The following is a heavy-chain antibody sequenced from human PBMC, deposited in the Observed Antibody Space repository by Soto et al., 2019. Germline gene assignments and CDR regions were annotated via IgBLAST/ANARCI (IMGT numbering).Heavy chain of an antibody. CDR3: ARGYEIAVDGTFLNGWFDT. Sequence: GXSVKVSCKASGYTFTGYDIHWVRQATGQGLEWMGWMNPNSGNTGYAQKFQGRVTMTRNTSISTAYMELSSLRSEDTAVYYCARGYEIAVDGTFLNGWFDTWGQGTLVTVSS. D-gene: IGHD6-19*01. J-gene: IGHJ5*02. CDR1: GYTFTGYD. V-gene: IGHV1-8*01. CDR2: MNPNSGNT.